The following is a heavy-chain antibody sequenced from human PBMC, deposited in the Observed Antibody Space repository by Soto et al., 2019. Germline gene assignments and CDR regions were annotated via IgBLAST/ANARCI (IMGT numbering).Heavy chain of an antibody. Sequence: QITLKESGPTLVKPTQTLTLTCTFSGFSLSTSGVSVGWIRQPPGKALEWLALIHWDDDKRYSPSLKSRLTXTXVTSKNQVVLTMTNMDPVDTATYYCAHRPNGGWLDYWGQGTLVTVSS. CDR1: GFSLSTSGVS. CDR2: IHWDDDK. J-gene: IGHJ4*02. D-gene: IGHD6-19*01. V-gene: IGHV2-5*02. CDR3: AHRPNGGWLDY.